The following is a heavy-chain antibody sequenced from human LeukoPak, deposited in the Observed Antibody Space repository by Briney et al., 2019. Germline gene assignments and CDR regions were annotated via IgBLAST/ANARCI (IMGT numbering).Heavy chain of an antibody. CDR3: GRLYDSDDYTDWFDP. CDR2: IYYSGST. J-gene: IGHJ5*02. D-gene: IGHD3-22*01. CDR1: GGSFSGHY. Sequence: PSETRSLTCTVSGGSFSGHYWSWIRQPPGKGLEWIGYIYYSGSTNYNPSLKSRVTISVDTSKNQFSLKLSSVTAPHTAVYYCGRLYDSDDYTDWFDPWGQGTLVTVSS. V-gene: IGHV4-59*11.